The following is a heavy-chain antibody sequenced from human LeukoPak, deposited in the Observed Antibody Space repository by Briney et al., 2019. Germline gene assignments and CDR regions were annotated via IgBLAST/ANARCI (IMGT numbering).Heavy chain of an antibody. CDR1: GYTFTSYD. V-gene: IGHV1-8*03. J-gene: IGHJ3*02. D-gene: IGHD2-2*01. CDR3: ARYCSSTSCPEFDI. Sequence: ASVKDSCKASGYTFTSYDINWVRQATGQGLEWMGWMNPNSGNTGYAQKFQGRVTITRNTSMSTAYMELSSLRSEDTAVYYCARYCSSTSCPEFDIWGQGTMVTVSS. CDR2: MNPNSGNT.